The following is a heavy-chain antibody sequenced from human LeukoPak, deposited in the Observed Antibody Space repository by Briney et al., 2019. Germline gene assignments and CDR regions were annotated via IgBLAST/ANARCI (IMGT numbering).Heavy chain of an antibody. CDR1: GFTFSSYS. J-gene: IGHJ4*02. CDR2: ISSSSSYI. CDR3: AREFLAYYFDY. Sequence: GGSLRLSCAASGFTFSSYSMNWVRQAPGKGLEWVSSISSSSSYIYYADSVKGRFTISRDNAKNSLYLQMNSLRAEDTAVYYCAREFLAYYFDYWGQGTLVTVSS. D-gene: IGHD3-3*02. V-gene: IGHV3-21*01.